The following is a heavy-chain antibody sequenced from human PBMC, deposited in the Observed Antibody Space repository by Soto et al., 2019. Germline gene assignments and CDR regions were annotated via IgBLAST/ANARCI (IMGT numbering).Heavy chain of an antibody. CDR1: GGAFSSKS. Sequence: QVQLVQSEAEVKRPGSSMKVSCTASGGAFSSKSLNWVRQAPGQGLEWMGGIIPLFTTPMYAQKFQGRVTVTADDSTRSSYLALSSFRSDDTAVYYCVLPSCTGPSCYTFYFASWGQGTLVTVSS. V-gene: IGHV1-69*01. CDR3: VLPSCTGPSCYTFYFAS. D-gene: IGHD2-8*02. CDR2: IIPLFTTP. J-gene: IGHJ4*02.